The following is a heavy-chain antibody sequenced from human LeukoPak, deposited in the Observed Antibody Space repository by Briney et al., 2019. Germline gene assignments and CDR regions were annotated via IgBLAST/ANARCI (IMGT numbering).Heavy chain of an antibody. V-gene: IGHV4-4*09. J-gene: IGHJ3*02. CDR1: GGSISSYY. CDR2: IYTSVST. D-gene: IGHD2-21*01. CDR3: ARLVRLSAFDI. Sequence: PSETLSLTCTVSGGSISSYYWSWIRQPPGKGLEWIGYIYTSVSTNYNPSLKSRVTISVDTSKNQFSLKLSSVTAADTAVYYCARLVRLSAFDIWGQGTMVTVSS.